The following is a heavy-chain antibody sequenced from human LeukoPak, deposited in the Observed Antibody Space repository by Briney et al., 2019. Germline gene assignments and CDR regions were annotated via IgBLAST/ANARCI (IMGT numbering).Heavy chain of an antibody. Sequence: SSSNYYWGWIRQSPGKGLEWVANIKQDGSEKYYVDSVKGRFTISRDNAKNSLYLQMNSLRAEDTAVYYCAREQGYDFWSGYYYWFDPWGQGTLVTVSS. CDR1: SSSNYY. J-gene: IGHJ5*02. CDR3: AREQGYDFWSGYYYWFDP. CDR2: IKQDGSEK. D-gene: IGHD3-3*01. V-gene: IGHV3-7*03.